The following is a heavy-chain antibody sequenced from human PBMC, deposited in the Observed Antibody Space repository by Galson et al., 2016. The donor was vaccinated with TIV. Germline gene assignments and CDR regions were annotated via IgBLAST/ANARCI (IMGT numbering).Heavy chain of an antibody. J-gene: IGHJ6*02. V-gene: IGHV3-9*01. CDR3: AKDRAADASRDYYFYHGMDV. CDR2: INWKGNSV. Sequence: SLRLSCAASGFTFDDYPMHWVRQPPGKGLEWVSSINWKGNSVVYADSVKGRFTISRDNGKTSLYLQMDSLRPDDTALYYCAKDRAADASRDYYFYHGMDVWGHGTAVTVSS. CDR1: GFTFDDYP.